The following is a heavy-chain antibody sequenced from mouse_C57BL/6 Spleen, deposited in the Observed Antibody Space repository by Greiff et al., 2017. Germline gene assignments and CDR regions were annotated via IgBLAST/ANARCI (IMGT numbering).Heavy chain of an antibody. CDR1: GYTFTDYN. J-gene: IGHJ1*03. CDR3: ARWDYGSSPWYFDV. V-gene: IGHV1-18*01. CDR2: INPNNGGT. D-gene: IGHD1-1*01. Sequence: VQLQQSGPELVKPGASVKMPCKASGYTFTDYNMDWVKQSHGKSLEWIGDINPNNGGTIYNQKFKGKATLTVDKSSSTAYMELRSLTSEDTAVXYCARWDYGSSPWYFDVWGTGTTVTVSS.